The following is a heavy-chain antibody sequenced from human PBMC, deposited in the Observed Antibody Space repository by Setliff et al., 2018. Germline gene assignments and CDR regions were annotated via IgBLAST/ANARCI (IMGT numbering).Heavy chain of an antibody. CDR1: GYTFTSYY. D-gene: IGHD3-10*01. CDR3: ARDATHFTKFRGLNIRYFHIDF. V-gene: IGHV1-46*01. CDR2: VNPGGGSS. Sequence: ASVKVSCKASGYTFTSYYMHWVRQAPGQGLEWMGMVNPGGGSSTSTQRFQGRVTMTRDTSTNTAYMELNSLTSNDTAVYYCARDATHFTKFRGLNIRYFHIDFWGKGTTVTVSS. J-gene: IGHJ6*03.